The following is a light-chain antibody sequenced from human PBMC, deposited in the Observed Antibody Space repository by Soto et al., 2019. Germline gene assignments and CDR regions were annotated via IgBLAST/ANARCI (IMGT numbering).Light chain of an antibody. V-gene: IGLV8-61*01. CDR1: SGSVLTSYY. Sequence: QAVVSQEPSFSVSPGGTVTLTCGLTSGSVLTSYYPTWYQQTPGQAPRTLIYSTNIRSSGVPDRFSGSILGNKAALTITGAQAEDESDYYCALYVGTGTVVFGGGTKVTVL. J-gene: IGLJ2*01. CDR3: ALYVGTGTVV. CDR2: STN.